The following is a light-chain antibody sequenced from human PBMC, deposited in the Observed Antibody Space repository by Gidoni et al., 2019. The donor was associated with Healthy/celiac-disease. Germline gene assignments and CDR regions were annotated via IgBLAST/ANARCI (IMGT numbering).Light chain of an antibody. CDR1: QSVSSN. CDR2: DAS. Sequence: IVLTQSPATLSLSPGERATLSCMASQSVSSNLAWYQQKPGQAPRLLIYDASNRATGIPARFSGSGSGTDFTLTINSLETEDFAVYYCQQRSNLLTFGGGTKVEIK. J-gene: IGKJ4*01. V-gene: IGKV3-11*01. CDR3: QQRSNLLT.